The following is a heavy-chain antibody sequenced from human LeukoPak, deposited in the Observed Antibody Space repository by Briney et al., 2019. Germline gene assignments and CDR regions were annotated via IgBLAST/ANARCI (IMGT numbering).Heavy chain of an antibody. CDR3: ARDRYYYDSSGYFSFQH. V-gene: IGHV3-7*01. D-gene: IGHD3-22*01. CDR2: IKQDGSEK. CDR1: GFTFSSYW. J-gene: IGHJ1*01. Sequence: PVGSLRLSCAASGFTFSSYWMSWVRQAPGKGLEWVANIKQDGSEKYYVDYVKGRFTISRDNAKSSLYMQMNSLRAEDTAVYYCARDRYYYDSSGYFSFQHWGQGPLVTVSS.